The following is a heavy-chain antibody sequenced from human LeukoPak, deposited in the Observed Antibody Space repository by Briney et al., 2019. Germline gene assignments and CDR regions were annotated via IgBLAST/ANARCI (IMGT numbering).Heavy chain of an antibody. J-gene: IGHJ4*02. CDR2: IIPIFGTA. D-gene: IGHD4-23*01. V-gene: IGHV1-69*13. CDR1: GYTFTSYG. Sequence: GASVKVSCKASGYTFTSYGISWVRQAPGQGLEWMGGIIPIFGTANYAQKFQGRVTITADESTSTAYMELSSLRSEDTAVYYCARDLYHDYGGNSGDYWGQGTLVTVSS. CDR3: ARDLYHDYGGNSGDY.